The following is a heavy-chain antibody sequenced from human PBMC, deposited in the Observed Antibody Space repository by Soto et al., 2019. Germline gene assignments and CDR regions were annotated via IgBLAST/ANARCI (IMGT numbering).Heavy chain of an antibody. CDR2: ISYDGSNK. CDR1: GFTFSSYG. CDR3: AKDGVQSGYSYTFDY. Sequence: QVQLVESGGGVVQPGRSLRLSCAASGFTFSSYGMHWVRQAPGKGLEWVAVISYDGSNKYYADSVKGRFTISRDNSKNTLYLQMNSLRAEDTAVYYCAKDGVQSGYSYTFDYWGQGTLVTVSS. V-gene: IGHV3-30*18. J-gene: IGHJ4*02. D-gene: IGHD5-18*01.